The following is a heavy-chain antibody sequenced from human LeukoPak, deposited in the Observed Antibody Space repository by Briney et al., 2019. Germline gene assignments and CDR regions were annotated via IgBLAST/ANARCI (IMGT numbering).Heavy chain of an antibody. Sequence: GGSLRLSCAASGFTFSSFGMHWVRQAPGKGLEWVAIIWYDGNNKYYADSVKGQFTISRDDSKNMLYLQMNSLRAEDTAVYYCAKDQGIGDYASTDYWGQGTLVTVSS. V-gene: IGHV3-33*06. D-gene: IGHD4-17*01. CDR1: GFTFSSFG. CDR2: IWYDGNNK. J-gene: IGHJ4*02. CDR3: AKDQGIGDYASTDY.